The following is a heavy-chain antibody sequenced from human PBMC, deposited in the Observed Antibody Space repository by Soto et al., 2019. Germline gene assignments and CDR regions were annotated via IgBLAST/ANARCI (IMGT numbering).Heavy chain of an antibody. V-gene: IGHV3-30*18. CDR3: ANRQGGSNFLDY. D-gene: IGHD3-16*01. J-gene: IGHJ4*01. Sequence: QVPLVESGGGVVQPGSSLRLSCAASGFTFSVYGMDWVRQAPGKGLEWVASWSYDGSDKYYADSVRGRFTISRDNSKNKLYQQMNSLRAKDTPVYYCANRQGGSNFLDYRGQGTLVTVSS. CDR1: GFTFSVYG. CDR2: WSYDGSDK.